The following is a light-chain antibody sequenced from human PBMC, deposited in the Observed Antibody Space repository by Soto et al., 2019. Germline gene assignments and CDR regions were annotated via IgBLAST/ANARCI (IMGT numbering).Light chain of an antibody. CDR3: HHLAGT. V-gene: IGKV1-9*01. J-gene: IGKJ2*01. Sequence: QLTQSPSSLSASIGDRVTITCRASKDITNYLAWYQQQPGKAPKLLVYSASTLHSGVPTRFSCSGSGTEFILPIGRLQPEDFATYYCHHLAGTFGQGTKLE. CDR2: SAS. CDR1: KDITNY.